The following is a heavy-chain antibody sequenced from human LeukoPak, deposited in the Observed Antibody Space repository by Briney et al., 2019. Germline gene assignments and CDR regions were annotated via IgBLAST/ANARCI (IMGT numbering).Heavy chain of an antibody. Sequence: PSETLTLTCGVSGRGVYGGSLSDYDWDWIRQSPGKGLEWVAQINRDGTTKYNPSLESRVSISLDSSDNKFSLRLTSVTAADTAVYYCTTVRVRQLPLIYTGYRSPRGNFFHHWAQGTLVTVSS. CDR1: GGSLSDYD. CDR2: INRDGTT. CDR3: TTVRVRQLPLIYTGYRSPRGNFFHH. V-gene: IGHV4-34*01. D-gene: IGHD5-24*01. J-gene: IGHJ4*02.